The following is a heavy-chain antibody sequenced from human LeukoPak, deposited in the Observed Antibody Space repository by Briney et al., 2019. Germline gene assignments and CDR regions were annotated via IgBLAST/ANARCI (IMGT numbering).Heavy chain of an antibody. V-gene: IGHV4-39*01. J-gene: IGHJ4*02. CDR1: GGSIYNSAYH. D-gene: IGHD3-22*01. Sequence: PSETLSLTCSVSGGSIYNSAYHWGWIRQPPGKGQEWIGSIYYSGSTYYNPSLKSRVTISVDTSKNQFSLKLSSVTAADTAVYYCARPGEVYYYDSSGYPAHYFVYWGQGTLVTVSS. CDR2: IYYSGST. CDR3: ARPGEVYYYDSSGYPAHYFVY.